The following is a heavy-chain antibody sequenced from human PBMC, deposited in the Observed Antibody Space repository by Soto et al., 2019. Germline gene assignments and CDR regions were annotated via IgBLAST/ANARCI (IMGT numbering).Heavy chain of an antibody. D-gene: IGHD2-21*01. V-gene: IGHV4-30-4*02. Sequence: SETLSLNCTVSGGSISSGDYYGSWIRQPPGKGLEWIGYIYYSVSTYYNPSLKSRVTISVDTSKNQFSLKLSSVTAADTAVYYCAREPWIGGAEGYWGQGTLVTASS. CDR2: IYYSVST. CDR1: GGSISSGDYY. CDR3: AREPWIGGAEGY. J-gene: IGHJ4*02.